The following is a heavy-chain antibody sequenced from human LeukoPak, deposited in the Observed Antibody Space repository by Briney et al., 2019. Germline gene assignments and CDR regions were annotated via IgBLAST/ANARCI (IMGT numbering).Heavy chain of an antibody. J-gene: IGHJ4*02. D-gene: IGHD2-2*01. CDR2: ISWNSGSI. CDR3: AKARYCSSTSCYWDY. Sequence: GGSLRLSCAASGFTFYDYAMHWVRQAPGKGLEWVSGISWNSGSIGYADSVKGRFTISRDNAKNSLYLQMNSLRAEDMALYYCAKARYCSSTSCYWDYWGQGTLVTVSS. CDR1: GFTFYDYA. V-gene: IGHV3-9*03.